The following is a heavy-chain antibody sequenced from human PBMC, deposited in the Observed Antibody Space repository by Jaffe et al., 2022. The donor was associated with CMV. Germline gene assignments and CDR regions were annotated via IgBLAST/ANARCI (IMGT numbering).Heavy chain of an antibody. CDR1: GFTFSNAW. J-gene: IGHJ6*03. V-gene: IGHV3-15*01. CDR2: IKSKTDGGTT. CDR3: TTDRGWRDGYEYYYMDV. Sequence: EVQLVESGGGLVKPGGSLRLSCAASGFTFSNAWMSWVRQAPGKGLEWVGRIKSKTDGGTTDYAAPVKGRFTISRDDSKNTLYLQMNSLKTEDTAVYYCTTDRGWRDGYEYYYMDVWGKGTTVTVSS.